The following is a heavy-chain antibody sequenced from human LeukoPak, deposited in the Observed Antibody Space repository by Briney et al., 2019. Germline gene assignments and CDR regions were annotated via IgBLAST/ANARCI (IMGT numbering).Heavy chain of an antibody. CDR3: AKLGVQRYYFDY. CDR1: GFTFSSYS. Sequence: GGSMRLSCAASGFTFSSYSMNWVRQAPGKGLEWVSSISRSSSYIYYADSVKGRFTISRDNAKNSLYLQMNSLRAEDTAVYYCAKLGVQRYYFDYWGQGTLVTVSS. CDR2: ISRSSSYI. J-gene: IGHJ4*02. D-gene: IGHD1-1*01. V-gene: IGHV3-21*04.